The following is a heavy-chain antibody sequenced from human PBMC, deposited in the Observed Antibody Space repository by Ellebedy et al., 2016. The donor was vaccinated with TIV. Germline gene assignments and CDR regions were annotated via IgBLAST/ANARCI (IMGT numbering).Heavy chain of an antibody. D-gene: IGHD3-3*01. Sequence: GGSLRLSXVRSGFYFSSSAVNWVRQAPGKGLEWVSGVTDSGSRTFYSDSVKGRFTISKDNSEKTVYLQMNSLRAEDTAVYYCAKDLGKGVTLDAFDIWGQGTTVIVSS. V-gene: IGHV3-23*01. CDR3: AKDLGKGVTLDAFDI. CDR1: GFYFSSSA. J-gene: IGHJ3*02. CDR2: VTDSGSRT.